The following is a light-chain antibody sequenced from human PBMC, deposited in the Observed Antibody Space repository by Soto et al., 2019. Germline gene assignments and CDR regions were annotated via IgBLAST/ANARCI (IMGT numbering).Light chain of an antibody. CDR3: AAWDDSLSGWV. J-gene: IGLJ3*02. CDR2: RNN. V-gene: IGLV1-47*01. Sequence: QAVVTQPPSASGTPGQRVTISCSGSSSNIGSNYVYWYQQLPGTAPKVLMYRNNQRPSGVPDRFSGSKSGTSASLAISGLRSEDEADYYCAAWDDSLSGWVFGGGTKVTVL. CDR1: SSNIGSNY.